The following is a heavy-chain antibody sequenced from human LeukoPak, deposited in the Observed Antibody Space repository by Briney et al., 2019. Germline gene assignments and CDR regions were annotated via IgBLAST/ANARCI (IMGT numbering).Heavy chain of an antibody. D-gene: IGHD2-8*01. CDR1: GYTFSSYG. CDR3: ARDAPGVSGVFDY. Sequence: GPSVKVSCKASGYTFSSYGFSWVRQAPGQGLEWMGWISAYNGNTNYAQKFQGRVTMTTDTSTSTVYMELRSLRSDDTAVYYCARDAPGVSGVFDYWGQGTLVTVSS. V-gene: IGHV1-18*01. CDR2: ISAYNGNT. J-gene: IGHJ4*02.